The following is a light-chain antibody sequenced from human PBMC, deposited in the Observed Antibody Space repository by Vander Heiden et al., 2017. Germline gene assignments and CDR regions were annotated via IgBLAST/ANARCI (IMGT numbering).Light chain of an antibody. V-gene: IGKV4-1*01. CDR2: WAS. Sequence: GERATINCKSSQSVLYSSNNKNYLAWYQQKPGQPPKLLIYWASTRESGVPDRFSGSGSGTDFTLTISSLQAEDVAVYYCQQYYSTPLTFGGGTKVXIK. J-gene: IGKJ4*01. CDR1: QSVLYSSNNKNY. CDR3: QQYYSTPLT.